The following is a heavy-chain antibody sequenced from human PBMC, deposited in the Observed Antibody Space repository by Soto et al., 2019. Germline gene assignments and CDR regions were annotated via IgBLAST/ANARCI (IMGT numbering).Heavy chain of an antibody. CDR3: AKEGSGGWYYFDY. V-gene: IGHV3-23*01. D-gene: IGHD6-19*01. CDR2: ISGSDGST. CDR1: GFTFSSYS. Sequence: EVQLLESGGGLVQPGGSLRLSCAASGFTFSSYSMSWVRQAPGKELEWVSTISGSDGSTYYADSVKGRFTISRDNSKSKLYLQMRSLRAEDTALYYCAKEGSGGWYYFDYWGQGTLVTVSS. J-gene: IGHJ4*02.